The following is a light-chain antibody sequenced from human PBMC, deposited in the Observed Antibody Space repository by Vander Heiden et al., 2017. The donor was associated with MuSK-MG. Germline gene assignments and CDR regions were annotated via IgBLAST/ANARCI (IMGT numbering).Light chain of an antibody. Sequence: SYDLTQPPSVSVSPGQTARITCSGDALPKKYAYWYPPKPGQALVLVIYEDSKRPSGIPERFSGSSSKTRATLTISGAQVEDEADYYCSSRDSSGTPTFGGGTTLTVL. CDR3: SSRDSSGTPT. J-gene: IGLJ3*02. V-gene: IGLV3-10*01. CDR1: ALPKKY. CDR2: EDS.